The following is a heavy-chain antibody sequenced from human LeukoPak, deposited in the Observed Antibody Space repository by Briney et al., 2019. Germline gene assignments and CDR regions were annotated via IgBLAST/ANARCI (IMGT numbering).Heavy chain of an antibody. Sequence: SETLSLTCTVSGGSISSYYWSWIRQPPGKGLEWIGYIYYSGSTNYNPSLKSRVTISVDTSKNQFSLKLSSVTAADTAVYYCAGVDTAMVRGAASRWFDPWGQGTLVTVSS. V-gene: IGHV4-59*01. J-gene: IGHJ5*02. D-gene: IGHD5-18*01. CDR3: AGVDTAMVRGAASRWFDP. CDR2: IYYSGST. CDR1: GGSISSYY.